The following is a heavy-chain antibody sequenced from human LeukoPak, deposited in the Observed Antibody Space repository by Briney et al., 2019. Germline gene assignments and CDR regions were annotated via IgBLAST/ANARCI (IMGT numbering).Heavy chain of an antibody. D-gene: IGHD6-6*01. Sequence: GGSLRLSCVASGFTFNSYGMNWVRQAPGKGLEWVSYISYSSSSIHYADSVKGRFTISRDNAKNSLYLQMNSLRAEDTAVYYCAKETSSSFDYWGQGTLVTVSS. V-gene: IGHV3-48*01. CDR1: GFTFNSYG. CDR3: AKETSSSFDY. CDR2: ISYSSSSI. J-gene: IGHJ4*02.